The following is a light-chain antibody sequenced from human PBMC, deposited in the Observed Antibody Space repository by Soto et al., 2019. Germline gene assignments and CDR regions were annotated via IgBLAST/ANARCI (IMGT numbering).Light chain of an antibody. CDR2: GAS. Sequence: DIQMTQSPCTLSVSLGDRITITCRASEGIDTSLAWFQQRPGKAPKVLIAGASGLMNGVPSTFSGSGSGTEFAFTISSVQPDDFATYFCQHYDTFSWTFGQGTKVDIK. J-gene: IGKJ1*01. CDR1: EGIDTS. CDR3: QHYDTFSWT. V-gene: IGKV1-5*01.